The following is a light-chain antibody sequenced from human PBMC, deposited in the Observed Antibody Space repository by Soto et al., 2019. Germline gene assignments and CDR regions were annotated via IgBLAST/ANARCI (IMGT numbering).Light chain of an antibody. CDR2: DAS. Sequence: DIHMTQSPSSLSPSLLYIVAITCXASQSISTYLNWYQQKPGKAPKVLIYDASSLESGVPSRFSGSGSGTDFTLTISSLQPEDLGIYYCQQSYSVPWTFGQGTKVDIK. J-gene: IGKJ1*01. CDR3: QQSYSVPWT. V-gene: IGKV1-39*01. CDR1: QSISTY.